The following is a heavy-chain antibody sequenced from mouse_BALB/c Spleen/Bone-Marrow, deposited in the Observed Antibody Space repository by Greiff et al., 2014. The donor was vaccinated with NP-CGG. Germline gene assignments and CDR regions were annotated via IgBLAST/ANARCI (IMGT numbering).Heavy chain of an antibody. CDR1: GFTFSSFG. V-gene: IGHV5-17*02. CDR2: ISSGSSTI. J-gene: IGHJ2*01. Sequence: DVMLVESGGGLVQPGGSRKLSCAASGFTFSSFGMHWVRQAPEKGLEWVAYISSGSSTIYYADTVKGRFTISRDNPKNTLFLQMTSLRSGDTAMYYCARLRRYYGYFDYWGQGTTLTVSS. D-gene: IGHD1-1*01. CDR3: ARLRRYYGYFDY.